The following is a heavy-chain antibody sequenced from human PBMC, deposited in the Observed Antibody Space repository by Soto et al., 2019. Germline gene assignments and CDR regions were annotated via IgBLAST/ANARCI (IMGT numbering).Heavy chain of an antibody. CDR1: GGSISGYY. J-gene: IGHJ4*02. CDR2: VYYSGIT. D-gene: IGHD5-12*01. Sequence: PSETLSLTGTLSGGSISGYYCSWIRQPPWKGLESIGYVYYSGITKYNPSLESRVTISVDMSNNQFSLMLTSVTAADTDVYYCARYRSKDAEGYRLDFWGQGTLLTVSS. CDR3: ARYRSKDAEGYRLDF. V-gene: IGHV4-59*01.